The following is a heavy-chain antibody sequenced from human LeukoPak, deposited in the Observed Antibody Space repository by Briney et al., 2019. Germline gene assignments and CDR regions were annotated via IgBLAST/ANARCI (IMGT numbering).Heavy chain of an antibody. CDR3: AKDLPAAVD. CDR1: GFSFSSYT. D-gene: IGHD2-2*01. Sequence: GGSLRLSCVAYGFSFSSYTMSWVRQAPGKGLEWVSFISRDSTDIYHADSVKGRFTISRDNARNSLYLQMNSLRVEDTAVYYCAKDLPAAVDWGQGTLVTVSS. J-gene: IGHJ4*02. V-gene: IGHV3-21*01. CDR2: ISRDSTDI.